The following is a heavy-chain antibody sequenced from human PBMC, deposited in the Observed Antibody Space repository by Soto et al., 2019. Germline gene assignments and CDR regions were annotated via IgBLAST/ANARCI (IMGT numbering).Heavy chain of an antibody. V-gene: IGHV3-53*04. CDR1: GFTVSSNY. Sequence: EVQLVESGGGLVQPGGSLRLSCAASGFTVSSNYMSWVRQAPGKGLEWVSVIYSGGSTYYADSVKGRFTISRHNSKNTLYLQMNGLGAEDTAVYYCARDPYYDSSGYLASYGMDVWGQGTTVTVSS. J-gene: IGHJ6*02. CDR3: ARDPYYDSSGYLASYGMDV. D-gene: IGHD3-22*01. CDR2: IYSGGST.